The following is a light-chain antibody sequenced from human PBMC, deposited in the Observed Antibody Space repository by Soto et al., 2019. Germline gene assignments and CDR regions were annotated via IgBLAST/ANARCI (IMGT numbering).Light chain of an antibody. CDR1: QSVRSN. CDR2: GAS. Sequence: EVVMTQSPPTLSVSPGERATLSCRASQSVRSNLAWYQQKPGQAPRLLIYGASTRATGIPARFSGSGSGTEFTLTISSLQSADFAVYYCQQYNNWPLTFGGGTKVEIK. V-gene: IGKV3-15*01. CDR3: QQYNNWPLT. J-gene: IGKJ4*01.